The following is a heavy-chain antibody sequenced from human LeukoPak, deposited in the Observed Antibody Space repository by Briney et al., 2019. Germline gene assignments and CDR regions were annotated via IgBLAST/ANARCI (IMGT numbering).Heavy chain of an antibody. CDR2: IHYTGST. CDR3: ARTTEDCSSTSCYQYWFDP. J-gene: IGHJ5*02. D-gene: IGHD2-2*01. CDR1: VGSISSYY. Sequence: SETLSLTCTVSVGSISSYYWSWIRQSPGKGLECIGYIHYTGSTNYNPSLKSRVTISVETSKDQFSLKLKSVTAADTAVYYCARTTEDCSSTSCYQYWFDPWGKGTLVTVS. V-gene: IGHV4-59*01.